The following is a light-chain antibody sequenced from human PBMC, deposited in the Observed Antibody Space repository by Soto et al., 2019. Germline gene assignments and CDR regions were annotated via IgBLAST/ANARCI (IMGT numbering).Light chain of an antibody. V-gene: IGLV2-14*01. CDR1: SSDVGGYNY. J-gene: IGLJ1*01. Sequence: QSVLTHPASVSGSPGQSITISCTGTSSDVGGYNYVSWYQQYPGKAPKLMIYDVDTRPSGVSNRFSGSKSGNTASLTISGLQADDEADYYCSSYTDSNTLVFGSGTKVTVL. CDR2: DVD. CDR3: SSYTDSNTLV.